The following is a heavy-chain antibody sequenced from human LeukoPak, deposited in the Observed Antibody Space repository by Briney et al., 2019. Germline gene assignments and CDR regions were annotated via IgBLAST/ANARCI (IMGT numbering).Heavy chain of an antibody. CDR2: IFHSGNT. Sequence: PSGTLSLTCAVSGGSISSSYYWNWVRQSPGKGLEWIGQIFHSGNTNYNPSLESRVTISMDKSKNQFSLRLSSVTAADTAVYYCARDLSTTDTGDYWGQGTLVTVSS. D-gene: IGHD1-1*01. V-gene: IGHV4-4*02. CDR1: GGSISSSYY. CDR3: ARDLSTTDTGDY. J-gene: IGHJ4*02.